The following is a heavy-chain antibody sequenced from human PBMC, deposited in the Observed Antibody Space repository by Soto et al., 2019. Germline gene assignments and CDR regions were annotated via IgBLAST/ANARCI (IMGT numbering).Heavy chain of an antibody. J-gene: IGHJ5*02. D-gene: IGHD2-15*01. Sequence: SETMSLTCAVYGGSLSGYYWSWIRQPPGKGLEWIGEINHSGSTNYNQSLKSRVTISVDTPKNQFSLKLSSVTAADKAVYYCSRGSAVVAARPTDRNLFDPWGQGTLVTVSS. CDR2: INHSGST. V-gene: IGHV4-34*01. CDR1: GGSLSGYY. CDR3: SRGSAVVAARPTDRNLFDP.